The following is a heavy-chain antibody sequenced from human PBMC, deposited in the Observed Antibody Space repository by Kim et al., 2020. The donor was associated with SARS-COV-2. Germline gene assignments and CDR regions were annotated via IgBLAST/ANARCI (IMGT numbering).Heavy chain of an antibody. D-gene: IGHD3-16*01. J-gene: IGHJ6*02. V-gene: IGHV4-34*01. CDR2: INHSGST. CDR1: GGSFGGYY. CDR3: ARAWGNSRAQVMDV. Sequence: SETLSLTCAVYGGSFGGYYWSWIRQPPGKGLEWIGEINHSGSTNYNPSLKSRVTISVDTSKNQFSLKLSSVTAADTAVYYCARAWGNSRAQVMDVWGQGTTVTVSS.